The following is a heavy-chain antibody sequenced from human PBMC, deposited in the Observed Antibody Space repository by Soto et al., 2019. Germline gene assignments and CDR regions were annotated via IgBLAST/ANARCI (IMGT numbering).Heavy chain of an antibody. Sequence: QVQLVESGGGVVQPGTSLRLSCAASGFTLSSYGMHWVRQAPGKGLEWVAVLWSDGSTQYYADSVEGRFTISRDIAKNXLSLLMNSLRADDTAIYYCAREVAVGGVPPGGAFQIWGQGTMVTVSS. CDR3: AREVAVGGVPPGGAFQI. CDR1: GFTLSSYG. CDR2: LWSDGSTQ. V-gene: IGHV3-33*01. J-gene: IGHJ3*02. D-gene: IGHD6-19*01.